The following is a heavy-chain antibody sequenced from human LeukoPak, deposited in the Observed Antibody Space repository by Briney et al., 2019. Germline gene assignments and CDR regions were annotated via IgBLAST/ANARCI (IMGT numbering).Heavy chain of an antibody. V-gene: IGHV4-39*01. D-gene: IGHD3-3*01. CDR3: ARRMYYDFWSGQTNFDY. CDR2: IYYSGST. Sequence: SETLSLTCTVSGGSISSSSYYWGWIRQPPGKGLEWIGSIYYSGSTYYNPSLKSRVTISVDTSKNQFSLKLSSVTAADTAVYYCARRMYYDFWSGQTNFDYWGQGTQVTVSS. CDR1: GGSISSSSYY. J-gene: IGHJ4*02.